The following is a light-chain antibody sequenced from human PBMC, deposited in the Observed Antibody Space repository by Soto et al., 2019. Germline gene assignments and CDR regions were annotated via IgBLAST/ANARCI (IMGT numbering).Light chain of an antibody. J-gene: IGKJ2*01. CDR1: QSVSSN. CDR2: GAS. V-gene: IGKV3-15*01. Sequence: EIVMTQSPATLSVSPGERATLSCRASQSVSSNLAWYQQKPGQAPRLLIYGASTRATGIPARFSGSGSGTEFTLTISSLLSEDFAVYYCQQYNNWPLTVGQGTKLEIK. CDR3: QQYNNWPLT.